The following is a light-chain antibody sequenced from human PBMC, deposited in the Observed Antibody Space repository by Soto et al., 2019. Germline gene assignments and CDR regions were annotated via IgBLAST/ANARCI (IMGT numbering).Light chain of an antibody. CDR1: NSDVGGYNY. CDR2: DVS. CDR3: SSFTSNRAYV. J-gene: IGLJ1*01. V-gene: IGLV2-14*03. Sequence: QSVLTQPASVSGSPGQSITISCTGTNSDVGGYNYVSWYQQHPGKAPKLLIYDVSSRPSGLSNRFSGSKSGNTASLIISGLQAEDEADYYCSSFTSNRAYVFGIGTKLTVL.